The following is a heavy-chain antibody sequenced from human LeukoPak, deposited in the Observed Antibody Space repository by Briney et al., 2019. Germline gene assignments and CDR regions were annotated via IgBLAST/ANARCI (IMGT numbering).Heavy chain of an antibody. V-gene: IGHV3-33*06. Sequence: GTSLRLSCAASGFTLSHNGMHWVRQAPGKGLEWVAIVWYDGSNQYYADSVKGRFTISRGNSKNTLFLQMNSLRAEDTAVYYCAKRGGDGNPHDYWGQGTLVTVSS. CDR3: AKRGGDGNPHDY. CDR1: GFTLSHNG. D-gene: IGHD3-16*01. CDR2: VWYDGSNQ. J-gene: IGHJ4*02.